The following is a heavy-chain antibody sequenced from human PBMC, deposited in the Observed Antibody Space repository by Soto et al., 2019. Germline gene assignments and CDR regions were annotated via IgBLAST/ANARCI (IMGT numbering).Heavy chain of an antibody. D-gene: IGHD2-15*01. V-gene: IGHV1-69*12. CDR3: ARATSRGGLPAVAFDP. CDR1: GGTFSSYA. J-gene: IGHJ5*02. Sequence: QVQLVQSGAEVKKPGSSVKVSCKASGGTFSSYAISWVRQAPGQGLEWMGGIIPIFGTANYAQKFQGRVIPNFGTANYAQKLQGRGTSTADESTSTDYMELRSLRSEGTAVYYCARATSRGGLPAVAFDPWGQGTLVTVSS. CDR2: IIPIFGTA.